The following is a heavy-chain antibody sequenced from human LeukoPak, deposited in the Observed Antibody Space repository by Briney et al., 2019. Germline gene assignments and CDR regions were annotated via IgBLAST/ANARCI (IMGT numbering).Heavy chain of an antibody. CDR3: AKEGEPSAYYYYYMDV. J-gene: IGHJ6*03. CDR1: GFTFTKYG. CDR2: IRYDGSNK. V-gene: IGHV3-30*02. D-gene: IGHD1-14*01. Sequence: TGGSLRLSCAASGFTFTKYGMHWVRQAPGKGLEWVAFIRYDGSNKYYADSVKSRFTISRDNSRNTLYLQMNSLRAEDTAMYYCAKEGEPSAYYYYYMDVWGKGTTVTVSS.